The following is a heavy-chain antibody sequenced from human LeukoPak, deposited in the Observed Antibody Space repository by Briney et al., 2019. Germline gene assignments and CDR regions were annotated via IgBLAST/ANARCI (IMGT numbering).Heavy chain of an antibody. Sequence: TSETLSLICTVSGGSISGYYWNWIRQPPGKGLEWIGYIYYSGSTNYNPSLKSRVTISVDTSKNQFSLKLSSATAADTAVYYCARRGYSYGYYYFDYWGQGTLVTVSS. V-gene: IGHV4-59*08. CDR1: GGSISGYY. D-gene: IGHD5-18*01. CDR2: IYYSGST. J-gene: IGHJ4*02. CDR3: ARRGYSYGYYYFDY.